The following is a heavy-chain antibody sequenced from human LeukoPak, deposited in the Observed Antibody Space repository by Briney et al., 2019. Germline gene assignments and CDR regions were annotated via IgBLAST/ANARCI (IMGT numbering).Heavy chain of an antibody. CDR2: ISGSGGAT. Sequence: PGGSLRLSCAASGFTFSSYAMSWVRQAPGKGLEWVSAISGSGGATYYADPVKGRFTISRDNSKNTLNLQLNSLRAEDTAVYYCAERSSRGSGYDLDYWGQGTLVTVSS. D-gene: IGHD5-12*01. CDR3: AERSSRGSGYDLDY. J-gene: IGHJ4*02. CDR1: GFTFSSYA. V-gene: IGHV3-23*01.